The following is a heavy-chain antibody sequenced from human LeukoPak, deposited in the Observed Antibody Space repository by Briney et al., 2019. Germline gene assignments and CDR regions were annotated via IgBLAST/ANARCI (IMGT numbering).Heavy chain of an antibody. V-gene: IGHV1-18*01. Sequence: GASVKVSFKASGYTFTIYGISWVRQPPGQGLEWMGWISVYNGNTNYSQTLQGRVTMTTDTSSSTAYIELRSLRSDSTAVYYCARDSPFEELLPLFDYWGQGALVTVSS. D-gene: IGHD3-10*01. J-gene: IGHJ4*02. CDR3: ARDSPFEELLPLFDY. CDR2: ISVYNGNT. CDR1: GYTFTIYG.